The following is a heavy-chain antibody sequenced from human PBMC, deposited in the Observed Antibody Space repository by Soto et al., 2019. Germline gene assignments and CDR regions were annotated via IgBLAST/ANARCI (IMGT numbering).Heavy chain of an antibody. D-gene: IGHD3-10*01. J-gene: IGHJ4*02. Sequence: SVKVSCPASGGTFSSYAISWVRQAPGQGLEWMGGIIPIFGTANYAQKFQGRVTITADESTSTAYMELRSLRSDDTAVYYGARDLDGSGSYDTDQWGPGTQVTVS. CDR1: GGTFSSYA. CDR3: ARDLDGSGSYDTDQ. V-gene: IGHV1-69*13. CDR2: IIPIFGTA.